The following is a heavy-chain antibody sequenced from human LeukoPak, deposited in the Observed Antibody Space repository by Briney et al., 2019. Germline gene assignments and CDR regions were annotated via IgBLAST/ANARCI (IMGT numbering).Heavy chain of an antibody. V-gene: IGHV3-33*01. CDR2: IWSDSTNK. CDR3: ARDQLTTVTTFHFDY. Sequence: GGSLTLSCAAAGFTFSTYAMHWVRQAPGKGLEWVAVIWSDSTNKYYADSVRGRFTISRDNSKNTLYLQMSSLRAEDTAMYYCARDQLTTVTTFHFDYWGQGTLVTVSS. CDR1: GFTFSTYA. J-gene: IGHJ4*02. D-gene: IGHD4-17*01.